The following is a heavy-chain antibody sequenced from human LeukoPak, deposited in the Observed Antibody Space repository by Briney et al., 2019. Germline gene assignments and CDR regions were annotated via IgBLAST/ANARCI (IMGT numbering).Heavy chain of an antibody. V-gene: IGHV4-38-2*02. CDR1: GYSINSGYF. CDR3: ARVVASTSIDS. CDR2: IFHTGNV. Sequence: SETLSLTCTVSGYSINSGYFWGWVRQPPGKGPEWIGSIFHTGNVYYNPSLRSRVTLSIDTSRNQVSLKVTSVTAADTALYYCARVVASTSIDSWGQGILVTVSS. D-gene: IGHD2-15*01. J-gene: IGHJ4*02.